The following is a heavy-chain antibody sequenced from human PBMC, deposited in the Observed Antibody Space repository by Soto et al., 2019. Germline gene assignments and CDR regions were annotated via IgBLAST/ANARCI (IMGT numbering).Heavy chain of an antibody. CDR2: IYPGDSDT. J-gene: IGHJ3*02. D-gene: IGHD3-22*01. Sequence: GESLKISCKGSGCSFISYWIGWVRQMPGKGLEWMGIIYPGDSDTRYSPSFQGQVTISADKSISTAYLQWSSLKASDTAMYYCAGNTYYYDSSGYSPDAFDIWGQGTMVTVSS. V-gene: IGHV5-51*01. CDR1: GCSFISYW. CDR3: AGNTYYYDSSGYSPDAFDI.